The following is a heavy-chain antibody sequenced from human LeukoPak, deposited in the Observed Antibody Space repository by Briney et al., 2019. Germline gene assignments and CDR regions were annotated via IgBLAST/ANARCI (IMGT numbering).Heavy chain of an antibody. CDR1: GGSISSSGYY. Sequence: PSETLSLTCTVSGGSISSSGYYWHWIRQHPGKGLEWIGYIYNSGKTHYNPSLKSRVTISVDTSKNQLSLKLNSVTAADTAVYYCAREVVVITRYFDCWGQGIPVTVSS. V-gene: IGHV4-31*03. J-gene: IGHJ4*02. D-gene: IGHD3-22*01. CDR3: AREVVVITRYFDC. CDR2: IYNSGKT.